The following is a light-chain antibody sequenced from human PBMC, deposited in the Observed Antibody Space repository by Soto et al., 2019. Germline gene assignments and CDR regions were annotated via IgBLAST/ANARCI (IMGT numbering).Light chain of an antibody. J-gene: IGLJ1*01. CDR1: SSDVGGYNY. CDR3: TSFAGSGTYV. CDR2: DVT. V-gene: IGLV2-14*01. Sequence: QSVLTQPASVSGSPGQSIAISCTGTSSDVGGYNYVSWYQQHPGKAPKLLIFDVTNRPSGVSDRFSGSKSGSTASLTISGLQADDEADYYCTSFAGSGTYVFGPGTKVTVL.